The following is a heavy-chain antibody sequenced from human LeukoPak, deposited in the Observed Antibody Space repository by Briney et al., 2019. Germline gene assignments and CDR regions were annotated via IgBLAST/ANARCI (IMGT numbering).Heavy chain of an antibody. CDR1: GYTLTELP. D-gene: IGHD2-2*01. CDR3: ATDLACSSTSCYLTNY. V-gene: IGHV1-24*01. CDR2: FDPEDGET. Sequence: ASVKVSCKVSGYTLTELPMHWVRQAPGKGLEWMGGFDPEDGETIYAQKFQGRVTMTEDTSTDTAYMELSSLRSEDTAVYYCATDLACSSTSCYLTNYWGQGTLVTVSS. J-gene: IGHJ4*02.